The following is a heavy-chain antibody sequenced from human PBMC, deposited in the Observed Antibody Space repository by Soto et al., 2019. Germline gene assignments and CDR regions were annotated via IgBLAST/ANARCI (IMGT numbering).Heavy chain of an antibody. CDR1: GFTFSSYA. D-gene: IGHD2-15*01. V-gene: IGHV3-30-3*01. J-gene: IGHJ6*02. Sequence: ESGGGVVQPGRSLRLSCAASGFTFSSYAMHWVRQAPGKGLEWVAVISYDGSNKYYADSVKGRFTISRDNSKNTLYLQMNSLRAEDTAVYYCARDGSYCSGGSCYSNYYGMDVWGQGTTVTVSS. CDR2: ISYDGSNK. CDR3: ARDGSYCSGGSCYSNYYGMDV.